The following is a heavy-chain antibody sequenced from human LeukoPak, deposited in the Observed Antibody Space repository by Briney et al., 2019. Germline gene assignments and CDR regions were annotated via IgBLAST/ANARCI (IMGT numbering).Heavy chain of an antibody. J-gene: IGHJ6*03. CDR1: GFTFSNYG. D-gene: IGHD2-2*01. CDR3: ARESISSTNYYYYYMDV. Sequence: GRSLRLSCAASGFTFSNYGMHWVRQAPGKGLEWVAIISYDGSNKYYADSVKGRFTISRDNAKNSLYLQMNSLRAEDTAVYYCARESISSTNYYYYYMDVWGKGTTVTVSS. V-gene: IGHV3-30*03. CDR2: ISYDGSNK.